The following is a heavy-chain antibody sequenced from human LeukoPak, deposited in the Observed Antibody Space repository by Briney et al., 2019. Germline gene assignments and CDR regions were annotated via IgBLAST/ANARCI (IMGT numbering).Heavy chain of an antibody. D-gene: IGHD3-22*01. Sequence: SETLSLTCAVSGYSIRSGYYWGWIRQPPRKRLEWIDSIYHSGNTYYNPSLKSRVTISVDSSKNQFSLKLTSVTAADTAVYYCSRATVSHAFDIWGQGTMVTVSS. CDR3: SRATVSHAFDI. CDR1: GYSIRSGYY. V-gene: IGHV4-38-2*01. J-gene: IGHJ3*02. CDR2: IYHSGNT.